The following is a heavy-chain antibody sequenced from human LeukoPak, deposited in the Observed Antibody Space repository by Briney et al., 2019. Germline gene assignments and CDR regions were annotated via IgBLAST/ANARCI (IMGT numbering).Heavy chain of an antibody. CDR2: ISYDGSNK. Sequence: PGGSLRLSCAASGFTFSSYAMHWVRQAPGKGLEWVAVISYDGSNKYYADSVKGRFTISRDNSKNTLYLQMNSLRAEDTAVYYCAREHRRYCTNGVCYMADYWGQGTLVTVSS. J-gene: IGHJ4*02. V-gene: IGHV3-30-3*01. D-gene: IGHD2-8*01. CDR1: GFTFSSYA. CDR3: AREHRRYCTNGVCYMADY.